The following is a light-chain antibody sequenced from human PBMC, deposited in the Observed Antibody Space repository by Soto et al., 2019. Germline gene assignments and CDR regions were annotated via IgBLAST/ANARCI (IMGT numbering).Light chain of an antibody. CDR3: QQRMNWPLT. V-gene: IGKV3-11*01. CDR2: DAS. Sequence: EIVFTQSPGTLSLSPGERATLSCRASQTVSNYLLWYQQKPGQAPRLLIYDASNRATGIPARFSGSGSETDFTLTISSLEPEDVAVYYCQQRMNWPLTFGQGTRLEI. J-gene: IGKJ5*01. CDR1: QTVSNY.